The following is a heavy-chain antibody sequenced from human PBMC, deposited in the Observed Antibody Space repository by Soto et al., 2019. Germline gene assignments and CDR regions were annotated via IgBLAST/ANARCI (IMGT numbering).Heavy chain of an antibody. CDR1: GLTFSNYA. Sequence: VGSLRLSCATSGLTFSNYAMSWVRQAPGGGLEWVSSMSGSSSTTYYADSVKGRFTISRDRSKNTLYLQMSSLRAEDTALYYCAKNQERELPRVIDFWGQGTLVTVSS. J-gene: IGHJ4*02. V-gene: IGHV3-23*01. CDR3: AKNQERELPRVIDF. CDR2: MSGSSSTT. D-gene: IGHD1-7*01.